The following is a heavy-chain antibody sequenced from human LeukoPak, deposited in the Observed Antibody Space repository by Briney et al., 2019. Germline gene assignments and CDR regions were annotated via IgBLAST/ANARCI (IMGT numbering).Heavy chain of an antibody. CDR2: ISTYSSYI. Sequence: GGSLRLSCAASGFSFSSYSMIWARQAPRKGLEWVSSISTYSSYIYYADSVKGRFTISRDNAKNTLYLQMNSLRAEDTAVYYCARDFSNLFDYWGQGTLVTVSS. D-gene: IGHD4-11*01. CDR1: GFSFSSYS. CDR3: ARDFSNLFDY. V-gene: IGHV3-21*01. J-gene: IGHJ4*02.